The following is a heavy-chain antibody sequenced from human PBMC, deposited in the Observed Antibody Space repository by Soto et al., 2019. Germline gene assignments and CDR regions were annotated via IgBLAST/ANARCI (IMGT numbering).Heavy chain of an antibody. J-gene: IGHJ6*02. CDR1: GFTFSTSA. CDR2: ISGSGAGT. V-gene: IGHV3-23*01. Sequence: GGSLRLSCTASGFTFSTSAMSWVRQAPGRGLEWVSGISGSGAGTYYADSVKGRFTISRDNSKDTLYLQMSGLRAEDAAVYYCAKGPTVFGAVISFDYYYGMYVWGQGTPVTVSS. CDR3: AKGPTVFGAVISFDYYYGMYV. D-gene: IGHD3-3*01.